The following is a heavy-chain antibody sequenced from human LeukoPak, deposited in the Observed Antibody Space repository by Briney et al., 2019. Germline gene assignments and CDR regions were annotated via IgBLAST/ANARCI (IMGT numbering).Heavy chain of an antibody. J-gene: IGHJ6*03. CDR2: INDNGDGT. D-gene: IGHD3-16*01. V-gene: IGHV3-23*01. CDR3: AKGLRTGVGPYMGYHYYMDV. Sequence: GGSLRLSFAASGFTVSSNYMSWVRQAPGKGLKWVSTINDNGDGTYYADSVKGRFTISRDNSYNTVSLQMNSLRDEDTGVYYCAKGLRTGVGPYMGYHYYMDVWGKGATVTVSS. CDR1: GFTVSSNY.